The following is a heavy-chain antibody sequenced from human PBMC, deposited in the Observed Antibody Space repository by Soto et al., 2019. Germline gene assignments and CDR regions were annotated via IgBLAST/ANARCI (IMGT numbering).Heavy chain of an antibody. D-gene: IGHD1-26*01. V-gene: IGHV4-61*08. CDR3: ARLGIGWEFPFDY. Sequence: QVQLQESGPGLVKPSETLSLTCIVSGGSVSNDAYYWSWIRQPPGKGLEWIGYIYHSGSTYYNPSLKSRLTISVDTSANQFSLKVSSVTAVDTAVYYCARLGIGWEFPFDYWGQGTLVNVSS. J-gene: IGHJ4*02. CDR1: GGSVSNDAYY. CDR2: IYHSGST.